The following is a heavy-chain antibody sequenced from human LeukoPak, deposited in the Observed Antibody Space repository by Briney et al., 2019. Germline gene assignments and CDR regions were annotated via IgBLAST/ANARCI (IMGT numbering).Heavy chain of an antibody. CDR1: GFTFSSYA. CDR3: AKGSLGSWYFFDY. V-gene: IGHV3-23*01. D-gene: IGHD6-13*01. Sequence: GGSLRLSCAASGFTFSSYAMSWVRQAPGKGLEWVSGISGSGSSTYYADSVKGRFTISRDNSKNTLYLQMDSLRGEDTAVYYCAKGSLGSWYFFDYWGQGTLVTVSS. CDR2: ISGSGSST. J-gene: IGHJ4*02.